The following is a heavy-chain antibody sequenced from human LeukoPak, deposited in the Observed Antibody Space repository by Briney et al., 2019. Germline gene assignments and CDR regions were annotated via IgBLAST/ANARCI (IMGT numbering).Heavy chain of an antibody. V-gene: IGHV4-34*01. CDR2: INHSGST. Sequence: SETLSLTCAVYGGSFSGYYWSWIRQPPGKGLEWIGEINHSGSTNYNPSLKSRVTMSVDTSKNQFSLKLSSVTAADTAVYYCARVAGDSKGYYYYYYMDVWGKGTTVTISS. D-gene: IGHD4-17*01. J-gene: IGHJ6*03. CDR3: ARVAGDSKGYYYYYYMDV. CDR1: GGSFSGYY.